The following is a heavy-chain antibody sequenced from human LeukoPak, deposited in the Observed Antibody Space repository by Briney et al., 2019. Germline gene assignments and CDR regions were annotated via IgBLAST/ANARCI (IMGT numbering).Heavy chain of an antibody. V-gene: IGHV1-69*05. CDR1: RGTFSSYA. CDR2: IIPIFGTA. CDR3: ASYADYYNSSGYYYSFDY. Sequence: SVKVSCKASRGTFSSYAISWVRQAPGQGLEWMGGIIPIFGTANYAQKFQGRVTITTDESTSTAYMELSSLRSEDTAVYYCASYADYYNSSGYYYSFDYWGQGTLVTVSS. D-gene: IGHD3-22*01. J-gene: IGHJ4*02.